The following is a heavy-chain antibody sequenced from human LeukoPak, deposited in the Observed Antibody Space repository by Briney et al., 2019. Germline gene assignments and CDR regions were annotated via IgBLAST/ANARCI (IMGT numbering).Heavy chain of an antibody. CDR2: INHSGST. Sequence: TASETLSLTCAVYGGSFSGYYWSWIRQPPGKGLEWIGEINHSGSTNYNPSLKSRVTISVDTSKNQFSLKLSSVTAADTAVYYCASPYYYDSSGYTDAFDIWGQGTMVTVSS. CDR1: GGSFSGYY. CDR3: ASPYYYDSSGYTDAFDI. V-gene: IGHV4-34*01. J-gene: IGHJ3*02. D-gene: IGHD3-22*01.